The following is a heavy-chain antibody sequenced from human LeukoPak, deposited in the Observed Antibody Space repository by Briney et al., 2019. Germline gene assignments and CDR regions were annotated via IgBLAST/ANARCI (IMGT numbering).Heavy chain of an antibody. V-gene: IGHV3-30*04. Sequence: PGGSLRLSCAASGLTFSSYAMHWVRQAPGKGLEWVAVISYDGSNIYYADSVKGRFTISRDNSKNTLYLQVNSLRAEDTAVYYCARDYSSGYYRTFDYWGQGTLVTVSS. CDR2: ISYDGSNI. CDR3: ARDYSSGYYRTFDY. J-gene: IGHJ4*02. D-gene: IGHD3-22*01. CDR1: GLTFSSYA.